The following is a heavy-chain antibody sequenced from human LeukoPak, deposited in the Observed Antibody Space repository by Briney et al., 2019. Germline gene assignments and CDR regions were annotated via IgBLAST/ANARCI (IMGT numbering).Heavy chain of an antibody. CDR3: ARGGGDILTGFYDN. CDR2: IYYSGST. CDR1: GGSFSSYY. J-gene: IGHJ4*02. D-gene: IGHD3-9*01. Sequence: PSETLSLTCAVYGGSFSSYYWSWIRQPPGKGLEWIGYIYYSGSTNYNPSLKSRVTISVDTSKNQFSLKLSSVTAADTAVYYCARGGGDILTGFYDNWGQGTLVTVSS. V-gene: IGHV4-59*01.